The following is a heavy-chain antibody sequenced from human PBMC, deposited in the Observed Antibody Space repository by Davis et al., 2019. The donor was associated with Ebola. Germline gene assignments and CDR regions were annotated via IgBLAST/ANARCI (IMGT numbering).Heavy chain of an antibody. CDR1: GDSVSSNSAA. J-gene: IGHJ4*02. CDR2: TYYRSKWYN. D-gene: IGHD2-2*01. V-gene: IGHV6-1*01. CDR3: ARGYCSSTSCYYYFDD. Sequence: HPQTPSLTCAISGDSVSSNSAAWNWIRQSPSRGLEWLGRTYYRSKWYNDYAVSVKSRITINPDTSKNQFSLQLNSVTPEDTAVYYCARGYCSSTSCYYYFDDWGQGTLVTVSS.